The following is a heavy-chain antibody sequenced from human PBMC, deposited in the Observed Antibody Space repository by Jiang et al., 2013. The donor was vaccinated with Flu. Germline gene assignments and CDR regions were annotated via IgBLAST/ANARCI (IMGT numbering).Heavy chain of an antibody. CDR3: AKQAFYYDSSGYYTSPSFDL. D-gene: IGHD3-22*01. CDR1: GFTFSNYA. J-gene: IGHJ2*01. CDR2: ISYSGDRT. Sequence: LVQPGGSLRLSCAASGFTFSNYAMSWVRQAPGKGLEWVSAISYSGDRTHYADSVKGRFTISRDNSKNTLYLQMNSLRAEDTAVYYCAKQAFYYDSSGYYTSPSFDLWGRGTLVTVSS. V-gene: IGHV3-23*01.